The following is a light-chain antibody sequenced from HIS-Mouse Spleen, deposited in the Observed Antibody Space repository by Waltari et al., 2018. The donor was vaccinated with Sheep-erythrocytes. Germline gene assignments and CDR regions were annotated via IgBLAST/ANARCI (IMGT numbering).Light chain of an antibody. Sequence: QSALTQPPSASWSPGQSVTISCTGTSSDVGGYNYFPWYQQHPGKAPKLMIYGVSKRPSGVPDRFSGSKSGNTASLTVSGLQAEDEADYYCSSYAGSNNWVFGGGTKLTVL. J-gene: IGLJ3*02. CDR1: SSDVGGYNY. CDR3: SSYAGSNNWV. V-gene: IGLV2-8*01. CDR2: GVS.